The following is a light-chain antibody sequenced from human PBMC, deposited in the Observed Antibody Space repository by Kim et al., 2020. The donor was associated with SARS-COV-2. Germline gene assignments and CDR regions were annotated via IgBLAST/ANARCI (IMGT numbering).Light chain of an antibody. CDR3: QQYGSPPRT. J-gene: IGKJ1*01. CDR2: GAS. Sequence: SPGIRATLSCRASENITSNYLAWYRQNPGQPPRLLIYGASSRAPGIPDRFSGSGSGTDFTLTISRLEPEDFAVYYCQQYGSPPRTFGQGTKVDIK. CDR1: ENITSNY. V-gene: IGKV3-20*01.